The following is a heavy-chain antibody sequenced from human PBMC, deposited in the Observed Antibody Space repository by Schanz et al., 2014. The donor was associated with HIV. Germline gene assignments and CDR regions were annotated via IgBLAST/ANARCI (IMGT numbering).Heavy chain of an antibody. D-gene: IGHD2-21*02. V-gene: IGHV1-69*06. J-gene: IGHJ4*02. Sequence: QVQLVQSGAEVKKPGSSVKVSCKASGGTFNIYTISWVRQAPGQGLEWVGGIIPSYGAAHYAQKLQGRVSINADKSTSTVYMDLSSLRSEDTAVYYCARTYTGDWSTGADWGQGTLVTVSS. CDR3: ARTYTGDWSTGAD. CDR2: IIPSYGAA. CDR1: GGTFNIYT.